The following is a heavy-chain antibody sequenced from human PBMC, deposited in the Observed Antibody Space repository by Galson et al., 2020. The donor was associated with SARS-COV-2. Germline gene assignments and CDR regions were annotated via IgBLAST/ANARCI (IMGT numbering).Heavy chain of an antibody. V-gene: IGHV4-34*01. J-gene: IGHJ4*02. D-gene: IGHD5-18*01. CDR1: VGSFSGYY. Sequence: SETLSLTCAVYVGSFSGYYWNIIRQPPGKVLEWIGDIHHSGSTNYNPSLKSRVAISVDRSTNQFSLKLSSVTAADTAVYYCAARIQLWSGYFDFWGQGTLVTVSS. CDR2: IHHSGST. CDR3: AARIQLWSGYFDF.